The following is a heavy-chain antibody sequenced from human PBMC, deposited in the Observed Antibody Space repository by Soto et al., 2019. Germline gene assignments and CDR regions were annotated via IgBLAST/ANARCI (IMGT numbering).Heavy chain of an antibody. D-gene: IGHD1-26*01. Sequence: PSETLSLTCTVSGVSISSGDYYWSWIRQPPGKGLEWIGYIYYSGSTYYDPSLKSRVTISVDTSKNQFSLKLSSVTAADTAVYYCARAEWELPNWFDPWGQGTLVTVSS. CDR3: ARAEWELPNWFDP. CDR2: IYYSGST. CDR1: GVSISSGDYY. J-gene: IGHJ5*02. V-gene: IGHV4-30-4*01.